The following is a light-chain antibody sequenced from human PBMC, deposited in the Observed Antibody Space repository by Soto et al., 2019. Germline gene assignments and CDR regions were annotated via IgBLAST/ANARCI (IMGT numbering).Light chain of an antibody. CDR3: QNYHGAPSP. CDR2: AAS. CDR1: QGISTY. J-gene: IGKJ1*01. V-gene: IGKV1-27*01. Sequence: DIQMTQSPSSLSASVGDRVTITCRASQGISTYLVWYQQKPGTVPKLLIFAASTLQSGVPSRFSGSGSGTDFTLTISSLQPEEVATYYCQNYHGAPSPFAQGPKVDIK.